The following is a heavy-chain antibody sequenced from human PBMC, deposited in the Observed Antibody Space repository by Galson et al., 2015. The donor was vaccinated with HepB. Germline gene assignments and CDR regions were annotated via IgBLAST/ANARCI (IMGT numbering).Heavy chain of an antibody. Sequence: SLRLSCAASGFTFSTYSLTWVRQAPGKGLEWVSSISSNSDYIYYADSVKGRFTISRDNAKNSLYLQVNSLRAEDTAVYYCAREGSHRDGYNSYWYFDLSGRGTLVTVSS. D-gene: IGHD5-24*01. CDR3: AREGSHRDGYNSYWYFDL. J-gene: IGHJ2*01. CDR1: GFTFSTYS. V-gene: IGHV3-21*01. CDR2: ISSNSDYI.